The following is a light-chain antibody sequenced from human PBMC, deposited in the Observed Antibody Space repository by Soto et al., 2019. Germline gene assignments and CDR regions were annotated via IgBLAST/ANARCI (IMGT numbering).Light chain of an antibody. CDR2: GAS. J-gene: IGKJ3*01. CDR1: QSVSSNY. V-gene: IGKV3-20*01. Sequence: EIVLTQSPGTLSLSPGERATLSCRASQSVSSNYLAWYQQKPGQAPRLLIYGASSRATGIPDRFSGSGSGTDFTLTISRLEPEDFAVYYCQQYGTSAFTFGPGTKVVIK. CDR3: QQYGTSAFT.